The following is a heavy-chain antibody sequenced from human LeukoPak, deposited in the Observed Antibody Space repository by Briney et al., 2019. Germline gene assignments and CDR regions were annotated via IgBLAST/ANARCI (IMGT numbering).Heavy chain of an antibody. CDR2: IVGSGAST. CDR1: GFTFSSYG. V-gene: IGHV3-23*01. J-gene: IGHJ4*02. Sequence: PGGSLRLSCAASGFTFSSYGMSWVRQAPGKGLEWVSGIVGSGASTYYADSVKGRFTISRDNSKNTLYLQMNSLRAEDTAVYYCAKDFSFIVAATFDHWGQGTLVTVSS. CDR3: AKDFSFIVAATFDH. D-gene: IGHD6-13*01.